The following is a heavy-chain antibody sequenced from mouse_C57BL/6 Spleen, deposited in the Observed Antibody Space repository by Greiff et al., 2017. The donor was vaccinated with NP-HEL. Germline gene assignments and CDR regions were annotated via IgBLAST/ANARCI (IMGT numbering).Heavy chain of an antibody. D-gene: IGHD2-5*01. J-gene: IGHJ2*01. CDR1: GYAFSSSW. V-gene: IGHV1-82*01. Sequence: VQLQQSGPELVKPGASVKISCKASGYAFSSSWMNWVKQRPGKGLEWIGRIYPGDGDTNYNGKFKGKATLTADKSSSTAYMQLSSLTSEDSAVYFCASRDYSNLDYWGQGTTLTVSS. CDR2: IYPGDGDT. CDR3: ASRDYSNLDY.